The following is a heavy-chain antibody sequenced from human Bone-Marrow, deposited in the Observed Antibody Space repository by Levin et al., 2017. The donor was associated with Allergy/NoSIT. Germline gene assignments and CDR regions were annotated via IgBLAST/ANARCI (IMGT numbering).Heavy chain of an antibody. CDR2: ISSSGTAT. Sequence: GGSLRLSCAASGFTFSRSAMGWVRQAPGKGLEWVSSISSSGTATYYADSAKDRFAISRDNSKDTLYLQMNSLGAEDSALYYCTKESPISGNFFFDFWGRGTLVTVSS. CDR3: TKESPISGNFFFDF. D-gene: IGHD1-26*01. V-gene: IGHV3-23*01. J-gene: IGHJ4*02. CDR1: GFTFSRSA.